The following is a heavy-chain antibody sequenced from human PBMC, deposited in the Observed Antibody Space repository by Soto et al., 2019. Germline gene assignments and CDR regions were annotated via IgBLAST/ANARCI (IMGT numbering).Heavy chain of an antibody. CDR3: ANAGIGAAATNAFDI. J-gene: IGHJ3*02. V-gene: IGHV2-5*02. D-gene: IGHD6-13*01. CDR1: GFSLSTTGVG. Sequence: QITLKESGPTLVKPTQTLTLTCTFSGFSLSTTGVGVGCIRQPPGKALEWLALIYWDDDKRYSPSLKSRLTITKDTSKNQVVLTMTNMDPVDTATYYCANAGIGAAATNAFDIWGQGTMVTVSS. CDR2: IYWDDDK.